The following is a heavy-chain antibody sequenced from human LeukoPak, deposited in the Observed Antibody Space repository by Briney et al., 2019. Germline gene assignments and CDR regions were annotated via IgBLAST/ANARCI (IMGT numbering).Heavy chain of an antibody. CDR2: ISGSGGST. V-gene: IGHV3-23*01. D-gene: IGHD2-15*01. J-gene: IGHJ6*02. CDR3: AGGYCSGGSCSATRTYYYYGMDV. Sequence: GGSLRLSCAASGFTFSSYAMSWVRQAPGQGLEWVSAISGSGGSTYYADSVKGRFTISRDNSKNTLYLQMNSLRAEDTAVYYCAGGYCSGGSCSATRTYYYYGMDVWGQGTTVTVSS. CDR1: GFTFSSYA.